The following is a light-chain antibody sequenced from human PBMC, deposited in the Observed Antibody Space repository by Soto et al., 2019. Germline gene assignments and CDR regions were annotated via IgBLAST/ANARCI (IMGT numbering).Light chain of an antibody. CDR1: QSVSSY. V-gene: IGKV3-11*01. J-gene: IGKJ2*01. CDR2: DAS. CDR3: QQRSNWPPT. Sequence: EIGLTQSPATLSLSPGERATLSCRASQSVSSYLAWYQQKPGQAPRLLIYDASNRATGIPARFSGSGSGTDFTLTISSLKPEDFAVYYCQQRSNWPPTFGQGTKLEIK.